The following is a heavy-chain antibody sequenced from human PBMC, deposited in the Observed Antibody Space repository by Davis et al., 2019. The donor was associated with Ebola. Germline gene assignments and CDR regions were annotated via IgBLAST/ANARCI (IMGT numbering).Heavy chain of an antibody. J-gene: IGHJ4*02. CDR3: VEDWNYDNIFDY. CDR2: IKSKTDGGTT. D-gene: IGHD1-7*01. CDR1: GFTVSNAW. Sequence: PGGSLRLSCAASGFTVSNAWMSWVRQAPGKGLEWVGRIKSKTDGGTTDYAAPAKGRFTISRDDSKNTLYLQMTSLNTEDTAVYYCVEDWNYDNIFDYWGQGTLVTVSS. V-gene: IGHV3-15*01.